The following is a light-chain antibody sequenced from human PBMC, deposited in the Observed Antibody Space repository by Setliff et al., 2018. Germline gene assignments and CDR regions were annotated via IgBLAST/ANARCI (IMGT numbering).Light chain of an antibody. CDR3: ASWGNCASWDGSLSGCYV. V-gene: IGLV2-8*01. CDR1: SNDVWGHNY. CDR2: DVT. Sequence: QSVLAQPPSASGSPGQSVTISCTGTSNDVWGHNYVSWYQQHPGKAPQLIIYDVTKRPSGVPDRFSGSKSGNTASLTVSGLQAEDEADYYCASWGNCASWDGSLSGCYVFGTGTKVTVL. J-gene: IGLJ1*01.